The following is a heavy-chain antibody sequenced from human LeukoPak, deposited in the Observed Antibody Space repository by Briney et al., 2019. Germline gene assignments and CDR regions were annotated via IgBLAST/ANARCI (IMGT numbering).Heavy chain of an antibody. CDR3: TKDSQGSGIYSIDH. D-gene: IGHD3-10*01. CDR2: MNQDGTRK. CDR1: GFWFSSSR. J-gene: IGHJ4*02. V-gene: IGHV3-7*01. Sequence: GGSLRLSCVASGFWFSSSRVSWVRQGPGKGPEWVASMNQDGTRKYYVDSLKGRFTISRDNAKNSLFLQMNGLRAEDTAVYNCTKDSQGSGIYSIDHWGQGTLVTVSS.